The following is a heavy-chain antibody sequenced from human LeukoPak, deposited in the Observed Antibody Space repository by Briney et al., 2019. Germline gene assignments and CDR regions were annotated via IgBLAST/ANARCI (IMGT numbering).Heavy chain of an antibody. Sequence: PSETLSLTCTVSGGAISSGSYYWSWIRQPAGKGLEWIGRIYTSGSTNYNPSLKSRVTISVDTSKNQFSLKLSSVTAADTAVYYCASSSWIYYFDYWGQGTLVTVSS. J-gene: IGHJ4*02. V-gene: IGHV4-61*02. CDR2: IYTSGST. CDR3: ASSSWIYYFDY. D-gene: IGHD6-13*01. CDR1: GGAISSGSYY.